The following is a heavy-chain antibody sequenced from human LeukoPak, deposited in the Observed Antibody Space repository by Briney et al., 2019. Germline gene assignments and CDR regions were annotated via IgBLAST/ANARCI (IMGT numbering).Heavy chain of an antibody. CDR3: ARGQPTTTVVTLVDY. CDR2: IKQDGSEK. V-gene: IGHV3-7*05. D-gene: IGHD4-23*01. Sequence: GGSLRLSCAASGITFSSYWMSWVRQAPGKGLEWVANIKQDGSEKYYVDSVKGRFTISRDNAKNSLYLQMNSLRAEDTAVYYCARGQPTTTVVTLVDYWGQGTLVTVSS. J-gene: IGHJ4*02. CDR1: GITFSSYW.